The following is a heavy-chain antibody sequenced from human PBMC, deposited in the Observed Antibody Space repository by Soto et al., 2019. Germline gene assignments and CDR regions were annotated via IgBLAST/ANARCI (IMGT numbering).Heavy chain of an antibody. V-gene: IGHV4-31*03. CDR1: GGSISSGGYY. CDR3: ARDRTQGELVFDY. D-gene: IGHD1-26*01. Sequence: QVQLQESGPGLVKPSQTLSLTCTVSGGSISSGGYYWSWIRQHPGQGLEWIGYIYYSGRTYYNPSLKSRVTISVDTSKNQCSLKLSSVTAADTAVYYCARDRTQGELVFDYWGQGSLVTVSS. J-gene: IGHJ4*02. CDR2: IYYSGRT.